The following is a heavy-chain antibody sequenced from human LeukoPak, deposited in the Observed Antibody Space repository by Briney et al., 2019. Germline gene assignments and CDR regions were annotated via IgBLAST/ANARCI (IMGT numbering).Heavy chain of an antibody. J-gene: IGHJ4*02. CDR1: GFTFSIYA. V-gene: IGHV3-23*01. CDR3: AKGSSAVRPYYFDY. Sequence: GGSLRLSCAASGFTFSIYAMSWVRQAPGKGLEWLSAISGGGDSTWYADSVKGRFTISRDNSKNTLSLQMNSLRAEDTTLYYCAKGSSAVRPYYFDYWGQGILVTVSS. D-gene: IGHD6-6*01. CDR2: ISGGGDST.